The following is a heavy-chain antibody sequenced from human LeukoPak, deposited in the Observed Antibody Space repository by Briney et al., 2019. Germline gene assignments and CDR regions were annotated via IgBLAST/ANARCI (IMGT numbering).Heavy chain of an antibody. J-gene: IGHJ6*02. Sequence: GGSLRLSCAASGFTFDDYAMHWVRQAPGKGLEWVSGISWNSGSIGYADSVKGRFTISRDNAKNSLYLQMNSLRAEDTALYYCAKLVDYDFWSGSNGMDVWGQGTTVTVS. CDR1: GFTFDDYA. CDR2: ISWNSGSI. D-gene: IGHD3-3*01. CDR3: AKLVDYDFWSGSNGMDV. V-gene: IGHV3-9*01.